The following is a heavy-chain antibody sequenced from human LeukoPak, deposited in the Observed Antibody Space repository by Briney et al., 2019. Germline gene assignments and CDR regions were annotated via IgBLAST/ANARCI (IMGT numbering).Heavy chain of an antibody. CDR3: ARDPPHYYDSSGYWGPFDY. D-gene: IGHD3-22*01. J-gene: IGHJ4*02. V-gene: IGHV1-2*02. CDR2: INPNSGGT. CDR1: GYTFTGYY. Sequence: ASVKVSCKASGYTFTGYYMHWVRQAPGQGLEWMGWINPNSGGTNYAQKFQGRVTMTRDTSISTAYMELSRLRSDDTAVYYCARDPPHYYDSSGYWGPFDYWGQGTLVTVSS.